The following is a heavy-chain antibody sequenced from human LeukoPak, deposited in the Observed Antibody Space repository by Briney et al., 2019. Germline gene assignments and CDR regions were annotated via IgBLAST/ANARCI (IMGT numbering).Heavy chain of an antibody. V-gene: IGHV4-59*08. CDR1: GGSTRTYY. D-gene: IGHD6-19*01. CDR2: LHNSGSP. Sequence: SETLSLTCTVSGGSTRTYYWSWIRQPPGKGLEWIGYLHNSGSPNYNPSLKSRVTISIDTSKNQFSLKLSSVTAADTAIYYCARMSSGWDYWGQGILVTVSS. CDR3: ARMSSGWDY. J-gene: IGHJ4*02.